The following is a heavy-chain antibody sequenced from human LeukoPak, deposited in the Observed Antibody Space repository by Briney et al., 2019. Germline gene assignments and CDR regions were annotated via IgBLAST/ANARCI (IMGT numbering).Heavy chain of an antibody. D-gene: IGHD6-19*01. CDR1: GYTFTGYY. CDR2: INSNSGGT. V-gene: IGHV1-2*02. Sequence: ASVKVSCKASGYTFTGYYMHWVRQAPGQGLEWMGWINSNSGGTNYAQKFQGRVTMTRDTSISTAYMELSRLRLDNPAVYYCARDFPINVVAGPYFDYGGQGTLVT. J-gene: IGHJ4*02. CDR3: ARDFPINVVAGPYFDY.